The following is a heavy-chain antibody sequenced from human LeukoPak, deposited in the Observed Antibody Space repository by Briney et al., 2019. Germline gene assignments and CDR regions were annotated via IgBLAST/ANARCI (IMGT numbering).Heavy chain of an antibody. V-gene: IGHV3-23*01. CDR3: AKRGFCPSSCNFDY. J-gene: IGHJ4*02. D-gene: IGHD2-2*01. Sequence: GGSLRLSCAASRFTFSSYAMNWVRQAPGKGLEWVSTLSGDGSTPYYADSVKDRFTISRDNSKNTLFLQMNSLRAEDTAVYYCAKRGFCPSSCNFDYWGQGTLVAVSS. CDR1: RFTFSSYA. CDR2: LSGDGSTP.